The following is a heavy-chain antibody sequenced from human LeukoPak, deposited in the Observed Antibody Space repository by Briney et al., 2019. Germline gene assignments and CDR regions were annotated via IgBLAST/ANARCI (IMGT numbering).Heavy chain of an antibody. D-gene: IGHD3-10*01. CDR1: GFSFSTYW. V-gene: IGHV3-7*03. J-gene: IGHJ4*02. CDR3: AKCEYYYGSGTFDY. Sequence: GGSLRLSCETSGFSFSTYWMSWVRQPPGKGPEWVANIRQDGSEKYYVDSVKGRFTISRDIAKQSVFLQMNSLRAEDTAVYYCAKCEYYYGSGTFDYWGQGTLVTVSS. CDR2: IRQDGSEK.